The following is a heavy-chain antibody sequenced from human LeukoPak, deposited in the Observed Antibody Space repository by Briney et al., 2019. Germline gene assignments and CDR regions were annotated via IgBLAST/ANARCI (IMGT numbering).Heavy chain of an antibody. D-gene: IGHD3-22*01. CDR1: GYTFTSYD. Sequence: ASVEVSGNASGYTFTSYDINWLRQAAGQGLEWMGWVNPNSANTAYAQKLQGRVTMTRNTSISTAYMELSSLRSEDTAVYYCAIKLSSGGYWGQGTLVTVSS. CDR2: VNPNSANT. CDR3: AIKLSSGGY. J-gene: IGHJ4*02. V-gene: IGHV1-8*01.